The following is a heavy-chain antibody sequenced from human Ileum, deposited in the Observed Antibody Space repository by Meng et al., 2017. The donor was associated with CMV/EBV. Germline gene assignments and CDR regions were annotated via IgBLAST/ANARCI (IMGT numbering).Heavy chain of an antibody. CDR1: GGSFSDYY. D-gene: IGHD1-14*01. Sequence: QWQLQQWGAGLFKRSETLSLTCAVYGGSFSDYYWSWIRQPPGRGLEWVGEINHSGTTNYNPSLKSRVTISVDTSKNQFSLKLTSVTAADTAVYFCATDPGGYWGQGTLVSVSS. V-gene: IGHV4-34*01. J-gene: IGHJ4*02. CDR2: INHSGTT. CDR3: ATDPGGY.